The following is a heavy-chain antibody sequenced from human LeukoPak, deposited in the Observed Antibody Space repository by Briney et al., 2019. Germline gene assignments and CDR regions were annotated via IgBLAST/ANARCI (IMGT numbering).Heavy chain of an antibody. D-gene: IGHD3-22*01. CDR2: IYYSGST. CDR3: ARRRYYYDSSGHYYFDY. V-gene: IGHV4-39*01. CDR1: GGSISSSSYY. J-gene: IGHJ4*02. Sequence: PSETLSLTCTVSGGSISSSSYYWGWIRQPPGKGLEWIGSIYYSGSTYYNPSLKSRVTISVDTSKNQFSLKLSSVTAADTAVYYCARRRYYYDSSGHYYFDYWGQGTLVTVSS.